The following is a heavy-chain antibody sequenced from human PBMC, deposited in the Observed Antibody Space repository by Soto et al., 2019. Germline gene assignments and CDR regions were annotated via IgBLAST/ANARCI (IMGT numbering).Heavy chain of an antibody. CDR3: ATAYYYGSGSLRDFDP. D-gene: IGHD3-10*01. Sequence: RHEWMGWINAGNGNTKYSQKFQGRVTITRDTSASTAYMELSSLRSEDTAVYYCATAYYYGSGSLRDFDPRGQGTLVTVTS. CDR2: INAGNGNT. J-gene: IGHJ5*02. V-gene: IGHV1-3*01.